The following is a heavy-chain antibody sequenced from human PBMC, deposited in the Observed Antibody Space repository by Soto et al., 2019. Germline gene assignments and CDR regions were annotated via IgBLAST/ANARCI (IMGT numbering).Heavy chain of an antibody. Sequence: PSETLSLTCTVSGGSISSGGYYWSWIRQHPGKGLEWIGYIYYSGSTYYNPSLKSRVTISVDTSKNQFSLKLSSVTAADTAVYYCARAEKATIFGVPPPASGMDVWGQGTTVTV. V-gene: IGHV4-31*03. D-gene: IGHD3-3*01. J-gene: IGHJ6*02. CDR2: IYYSGST. CDR1: GGSISSGGYY. CDR3: ARAEKATIFGVPPPASGMDV.